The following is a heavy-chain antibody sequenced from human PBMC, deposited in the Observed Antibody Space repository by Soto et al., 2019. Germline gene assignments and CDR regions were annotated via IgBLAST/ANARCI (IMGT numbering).Heavy chain of an antibody. J-gene: IGHJ3*02. CDR1: GFTFSSYG. D-gene: IGHD5-12*01. V-gene: IGHV3-30*18. CDR3: AKDNGSGCDWLRVGDASDI. Sequence: QVQLVESGGGVVQPGRSLRLSCAASGFTFSSYGMHWVRQAPGKGLEWVAVISYDGSNKYYADSVKGRLTIPRDNSKNTLYLHMNSLEGEDPAVYSCAKDNGSGCDWLRVGDASDIWGQGTMVTVSS. CDR2: ISYDGSNK.